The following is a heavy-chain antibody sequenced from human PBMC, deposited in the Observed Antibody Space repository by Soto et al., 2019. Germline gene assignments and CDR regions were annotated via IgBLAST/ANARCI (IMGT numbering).Heavy chain of an antibody. Sequence: EVQLVESGGGLVQPGGSLRLSCAASGFTFSDHYMDWVRQAPGKGLEWVARSRNRVNSHTTEYAASVKGRFTISRDESKSSLERQMNRLKSEDTAVYYWTRGLRGGAPSYTFHGMDVWGQGTTVTVSS. CDR3: TRGLRGGAPSYTFHGMDV. D-gene: IGHD3-10*01. V-gene: IGHV3-72*01. J-gene: IGHJ6*01. CDR1: GFTFSDHY. CDR2: SRNRVNSHTT.